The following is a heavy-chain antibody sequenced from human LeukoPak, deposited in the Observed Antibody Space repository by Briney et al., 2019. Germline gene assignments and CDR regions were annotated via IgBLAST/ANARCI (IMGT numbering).Heavy chain of an antibody. D-gene: IGHD6-19*01. V-gene: IGHV3-49*04. CDR2: IKSNPYGGTT. CDR1: GFSLGDYA. CDR3: ARDAGSPTGWYYFDH. Sequence: GGSLRLSCSASGFSLGDYAINWVRQAPGKGPEWLGSIKSNPYGGTTVYAASVRGRFTISSDDSESIAYLQMNSLTTEDTAVYYCARDAGSPTGWYYFDHWGQGTLVTVSS. J-gene: IGHJ4*02.